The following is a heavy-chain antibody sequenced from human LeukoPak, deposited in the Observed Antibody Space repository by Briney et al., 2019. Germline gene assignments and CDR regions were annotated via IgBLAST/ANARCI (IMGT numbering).Heavy chain of an antibody. CDR3: ARDGYYYDSSGHYYGFDY. CDR1: GYTFTSYA. D-gene: IGHD3-22*01. V-gene: IGHV1-2*02. CDR2: INPNSGGT. J-gene: IGHJ4*02. Sequence: ASVKVSCKASGYTFTSYAIHWVRQAPGQGLEWMGWINPNSGGTNYAQKFQGRVTMTRDTSISTAHMELSRLRSDDTAVYYCARDGYYYDSSGHYYGFDYWGQGTLVSVSS.